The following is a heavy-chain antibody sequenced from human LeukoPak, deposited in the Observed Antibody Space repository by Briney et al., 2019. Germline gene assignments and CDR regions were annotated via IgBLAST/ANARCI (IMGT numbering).Heavy chain of an antibody. CDR3: ARDAPQVPAAGVLAS. Sequence: GGSLRLSCAASGFTVSDNYMSWVRQAPGKGLEWVSVMYSGGDTYYANSVKGRFTFSRDISKNTLFLQMNGLTTEDTAMYYCARDAPQVPAAGVLASSGQGTLVTVSS. CDR2: MYSGGDT. J-gene: IGHJ5*02. CDR1: GFTVSDNY. D-gene: IGHD6-13*01. V-gene: IGHV3-53*01.